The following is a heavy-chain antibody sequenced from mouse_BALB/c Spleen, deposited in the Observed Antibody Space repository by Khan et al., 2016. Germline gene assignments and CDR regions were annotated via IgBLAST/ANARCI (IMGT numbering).Heavy chain of an antibody. D-gene: IGHD2-4*01. CDR3: ARDYEYTRFAY. J-gene: IGHJ3*01. CDR1: GYSITSGYS. V-gene: IGHV3-1*02. CDR2: IHYSGST. Sequence: EVQLQESGPDLVKPSQSLSLTCTVTGYSITSGYSWPWIRQFPGNNLEWMGYIHYSGSTNYNPSLKSRISITRDTSKNQSFLQLNAVTTEDTATYDCARDYEYTRFAYWGQGTLVTVSA.